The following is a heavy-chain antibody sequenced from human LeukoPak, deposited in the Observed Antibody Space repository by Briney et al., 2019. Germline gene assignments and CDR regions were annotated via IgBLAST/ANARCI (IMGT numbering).Heavy chain of an antibody. J-gene: IGHJ4*02. CDR2: IYYSGST. D-gene: IGHD3-22*01. Sequence: SETLSLTCTVSGGSISSGGYYWSWIRQHPGKGLEWIGYIYYSGSTYYNPSLKSRLTISVDTSKNQFSLKLSSVTAADTAVYYCARERGRYYDSSPNWGQGTLVTVSS. CDR3: ARERGRYYDSSPN. V-gene: IGHV4-30-4*08. CDR1: GGSISSGGYY.